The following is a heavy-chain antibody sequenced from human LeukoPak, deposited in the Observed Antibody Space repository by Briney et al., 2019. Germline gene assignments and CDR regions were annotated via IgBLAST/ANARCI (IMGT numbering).Heavy chain of an antibody. CDR3: ARNSSWYFDY. CDR1: GGSISSYY. V-gene: IGHV4-59*08. CDR2: IYQSGST. J-gene: IGHJ4*02. Sequence: SSETLSLTCTVSGGSISSYYWSWIRQPPGKGLEWIGSIYQSGSTHYNPSLKSRVTISIDTSKNQFSLKLSSMTAADTAVYYCARNSSWYFDYWGQGTLVTVSS. D-gene: IGHD6-13*01.